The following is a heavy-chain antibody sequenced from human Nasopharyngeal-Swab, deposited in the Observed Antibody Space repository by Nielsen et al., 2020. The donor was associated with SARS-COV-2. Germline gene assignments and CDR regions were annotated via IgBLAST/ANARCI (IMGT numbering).Heavy chain of an antibody. V-gene: IGHV3-23*01. CDR1: GFTFSSYA. CDR3: AKIPNYYDSSGY. J-gene: IGHJ4*02. CDR2: ISGSGGST. Sequence: GGSLRLSCAASGFTFSSYAMSWVRQAPGKGLEWVSAISGSGGSTYYADSVKGRFTISRDNSKNTLYLQMNSLRAEDTALYYCAKIPNYYDSSGYWGQGTLVTVSS. D-gene: IGHD3-22*01.